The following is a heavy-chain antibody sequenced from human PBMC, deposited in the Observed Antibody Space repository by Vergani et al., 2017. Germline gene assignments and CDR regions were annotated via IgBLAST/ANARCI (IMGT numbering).Heavy chain of an antibody. V-gene: IGHV3-9*01. J-gene: IGHJ2*01. CDR3: AKDHYDFWSGYPNLSPFDL. CDR2: INWNSGSI. D-gene: IGHD3-3*01. CDR1: GFTFDDYA. Sequence: EVQLVESGGGLVQPGRSLRLSCAASGFTFDDYAMHWVRQAPGKGLEWVSGINWNSGSIGYADSVKGRFTISRDNAKNSLYLQMNSQRAEDTALYYCAKDHYDFWSGYPNLSPFDLWGRGTLVTVSS.